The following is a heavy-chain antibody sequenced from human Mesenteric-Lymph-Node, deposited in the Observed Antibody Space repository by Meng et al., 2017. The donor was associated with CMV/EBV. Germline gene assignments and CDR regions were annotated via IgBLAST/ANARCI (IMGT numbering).Heavy chain of an antibody. V-gene: IGHV3-9*01. Sequence: SLKISCAASGFTFDDYAMHWVRQAPGKGLEWVSGISWNSGSIGYADSVKGRFTISRDNAKNSLYLQMNSLRAEDTAMYYCARDYMGSAFFGWGQGTLVTVSS. CDR2: ISWNSGSI. J-gene: IGHJ4*02. D-gene: IGHD3-3*01. CDR1: GFTFDDYA. CDR3: ARDYMGSAFFG.